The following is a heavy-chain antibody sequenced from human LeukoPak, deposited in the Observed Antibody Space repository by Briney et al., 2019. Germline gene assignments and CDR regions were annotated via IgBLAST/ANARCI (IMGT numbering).Heavy chain of an antibody. D-gene: IGHD3-22*01. Sequence: GGSLRLSCAASGFTFSSYGMHWVRQAPGKGLEWVAFIRYDGSNKYYADSVKGRFTISRNNSKNTLYLQMNSLRAEDTAVYYCAKGYYDSSNDAFDIWGQETMVTVSS. V-gene: IGHV3-30*02. CDR2: IRYDGSNK. CDR3: AKGYYDSSNDAFDI. J-gene: IGHJ3*02. CDR1: GFTFSSYG.